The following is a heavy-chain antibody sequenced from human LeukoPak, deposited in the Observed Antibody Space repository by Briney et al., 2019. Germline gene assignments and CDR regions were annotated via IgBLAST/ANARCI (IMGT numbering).Heavy chain of an antibody. CDR1: GFSFSTYS. CDR3: SKDVVPDSGWDHDY. D-gene: IGHD6-19*01. CDR2: IYNSGSKT. J-gene: IGHJ4*02. Sequence: GGSLRLSCTASGFSFSTYSMTWVRQGPGKGLEWVSSIYNSGSKTFYADSVKGRFTISRDNSKNTLYLQMNSLTAEDTAIYYCSKDVVPDSGWDHDYWGQGTLVTVSS. V-gene: IGHV3-23*05.